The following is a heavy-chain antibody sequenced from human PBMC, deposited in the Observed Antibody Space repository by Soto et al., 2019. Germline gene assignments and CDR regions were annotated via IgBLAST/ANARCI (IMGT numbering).Heavy chain of an antibody. V-gene: IGHV3-66*01. J-gene: IGHJ4*02. Sequence: GGFLRDSCGASGCNGSSNYVSWVRQAQGKGLEWVSVIYSGGSTYYADSVKGRFTISRDNSKNTLYLQMNSLRAEDTAVYYCARDGAVAGRGVDYCGQGILVSVS. CDR3: ARDGAVAGRGVDY. CDR2: IYSGGST. CDR1: GCNGSSNY. D-gene: IGHD6-19*01.